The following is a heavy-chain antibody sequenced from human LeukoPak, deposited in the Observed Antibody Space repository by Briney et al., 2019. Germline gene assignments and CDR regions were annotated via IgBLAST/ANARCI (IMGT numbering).Heavy chain of an antibody. D-gene: IGHD1-26*01. Sequence: PSETLSLTCTVSSDSFRSYFWGWVRQPPGKGLEWIGRIYSIGTTHYNPSLKSRVTMSMDASTNQFSLNLRSMTAADTAVYYCGRQGYTASYYFLDYWSQGTLVAVS. CDR3: GRQGYTASYYFLDY. CDR1: SDSFRSYF. CDR2: IYSIGTT. J-gene: IGHJ4*02. V-gene: IGHV4-4*07.